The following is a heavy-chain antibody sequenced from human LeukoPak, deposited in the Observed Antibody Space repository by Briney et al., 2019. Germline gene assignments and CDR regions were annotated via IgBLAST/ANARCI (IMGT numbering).Heavy chain of an antibody. V-gene: IGHV3-23*01. D-gene: IGHD5-12*01. Sequence: GGSLRLSCAASGFTFSSYAMSWFRQAPGRGLEWVSAIDGSGGSTYYADSVKGRFTISRDNSRNTLYLQMNSLSAEDTAIYYCAKDRRLPWDYFDSWGQGTLVTVSS. CDR2: IDGSGGST. J-gene: IGHJ4*02. CDR3: AKDRRLPWDYFDS. CDR1: GFTFSSYA.